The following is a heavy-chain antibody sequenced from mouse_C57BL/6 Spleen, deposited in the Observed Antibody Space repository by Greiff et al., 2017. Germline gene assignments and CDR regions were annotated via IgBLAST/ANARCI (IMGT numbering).Heavy chain of an antibody. V-gene: IGHV1-52*01. J-gene: IGHJ1*03. CDR2: IDPSDSET. D-gene: IGHD1-1*01. Sequence: QVQLQQPGAELVRPGSSVKLSCKASGYTFTSYWMHWVKQRPIQGLEWIGNIDPSDSETHYNQKFKDKATLTVDKSSSTAYMPLSSLTSEDSAVYYCARDYYGSSYTFDGWGTGTTVTVSS. CDR3: ARDYYGSSYTFDG. CDR1: GYTFTSYW.